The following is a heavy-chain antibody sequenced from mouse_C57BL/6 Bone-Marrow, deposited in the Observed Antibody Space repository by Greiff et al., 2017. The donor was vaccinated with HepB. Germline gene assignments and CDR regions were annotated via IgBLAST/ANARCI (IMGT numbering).Heavy chain of an antibody. CDR2: ISYDGSN. CDR3: ASEGSPLYLDY. Sequence: ESGPGLVKPSQSLSLTCSVTGYSITSGYYWNWIRQFPGNKLEWMGYISYDGSNNYNPSLKNRISITRDPSKNQFFLKLNSVTTEDTATYDCASEGSPLYLDYWGQGTTLTVSS. CDR1: GYSITSGYY. V-gene: IGHV3-6*01. J-gene: IGHJ2*01.